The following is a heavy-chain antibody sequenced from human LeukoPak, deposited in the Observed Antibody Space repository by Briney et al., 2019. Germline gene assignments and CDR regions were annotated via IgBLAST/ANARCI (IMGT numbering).Heavy chain of an antibody. D-gene: IGHD4/OR15-4a*01. CDR1: GFTVSSNS. Sequence: GGSLRLSCTVSGFTVSSNSMSWVRQAPEKGLEWVSFIYSDNTHYSDSVKGRFTISRDNSKNTLYLQMNSLRAEDTAVYYCARRAGAYSHPYDYWGQGTLVTVSS. V-gene: IGHV3-53*01. CDR2: IYSDNT. J-gene: IGHJ4*02. CDR3: ARRAGAYSHPYDY.